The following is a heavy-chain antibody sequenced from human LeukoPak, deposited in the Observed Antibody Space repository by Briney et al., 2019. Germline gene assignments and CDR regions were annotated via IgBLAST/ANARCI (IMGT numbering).Heavy chain of an antibody. CDR2: ISAYNGNT. D-gene: IGHD3-3*01. V-gene: IGHV1-18*01. CDR3: ARKGYDFWSGRGNAFDI. J-gene: IGHJ3*02. Sequence: ASVKVSCKASGYTFTSYGISWVRQAPGRGLEWMGWISAYNGNTNYAQKLQGRVTMTTDTSTSTAYMELRSPRSDDTAVYYCARKGYDFWSGRGNAFDIWGQGTMVTVSS. CDR1: GYTFTSYG.